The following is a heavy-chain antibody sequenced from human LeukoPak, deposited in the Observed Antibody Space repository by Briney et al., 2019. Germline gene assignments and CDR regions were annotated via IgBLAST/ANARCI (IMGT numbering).Heavy chain of an antibody. J-gene: IGHJ6*03. V-gene: IGHV4-34*01. CDR3: ARDPGGEPGRAAAAFDYYYYYYMDV. D-gene: IGHD6-13*01. CDR1: GGSFSGYY. CDR2: INHSGST. Sequence: SETLSLTCAVYGGSFSGYYWSWIRQPPGKGLEWIGEINHSGSTNYNPSLKSRVTISVDTSKNQFSLKLSSVTAADTAVYYCARDPGGEPGRAAAAFDYYYYYYMDVWGKGTTVTVSS.